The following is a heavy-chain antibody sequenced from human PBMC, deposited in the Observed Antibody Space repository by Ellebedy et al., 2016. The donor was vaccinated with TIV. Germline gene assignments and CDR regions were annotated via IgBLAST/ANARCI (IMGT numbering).Heavy chain of an antibody. J-gene: IGHJ4*02. V-gene: IGHV1-2*02. CDR2: INPNSGGT. CDR3: ASIVVVPAEYYFDY. CDR1: GYTFTSYG. D-gene: IGHD2-2*01. Sequence: ASVKVSCKASGYTFTSYGISWVRQAPGQGLEWMGWINPNSGGTNYAQKFQGRVTMTRDTSISTAYMELSRLRSDDTAVYYCASIVVVPAEYYFDYWGQGTLVTVSS.